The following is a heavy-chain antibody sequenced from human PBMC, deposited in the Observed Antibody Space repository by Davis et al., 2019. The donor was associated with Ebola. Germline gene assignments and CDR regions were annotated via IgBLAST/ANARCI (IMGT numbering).Heavy chain of an antibody. CDR1: GFTFSRSG. Sequence: GESLKISCASSGFTFSRSGMPWLRQAPGKGLERVAFTSYDGNYKYYADSVMGRFTISRDNARNSLYLQMNSLRDDDTAVYYCARDSATVTTYFDYWGRGTLVTVSS. CDR3: ARDSATVTTYFDY. J-gene: IGHJ4*02. V-gene: IGHV3-30*03. D-gene: IGHD4-11*01. CDR2: TSYDGNYK.